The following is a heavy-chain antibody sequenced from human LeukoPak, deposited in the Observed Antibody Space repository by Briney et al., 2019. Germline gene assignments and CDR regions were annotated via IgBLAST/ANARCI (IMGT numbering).Heavy chain of an antibody. V-gene: IGHV1-18*01. CDR1: GYTFTSYG. CDR3: ARAGVYSSGWPSYYYYYYMDV. Sequence: ASVKVSCKASGYTFTSYGISWVRQAPGQGLEWMGWISAYNGNTNYAQKLQGRVTMTTDTSTSTAYMELRSLRSDDTAVYYCARAGVYSSGWPSYYYYYYMDVWGKGTTVTVSS. D-gene: IGHD6-19*01. J-gene: IGHJ6*03. CDR2: ISAYNGNT.